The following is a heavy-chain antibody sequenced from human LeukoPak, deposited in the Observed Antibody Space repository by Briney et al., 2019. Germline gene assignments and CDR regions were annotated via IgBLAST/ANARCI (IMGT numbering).Heavy chain of an antibody. D-gene: IGHD4-17*01. CDR2: MNPNSGNT. CDR1: GYTFTDYD. Sequence: ASVKVSCKTSGYTFTDYDITWVRQATGQGLEWMGWMNPNSGNTGYAQKFQGRVTMTRNTSISTAYMELSSLRSEDTAVYYCARVSPNTVTTLQYFDYWGQGTLVTVSS. J-gene: IGHJ4*02. V-gene: IGHV1-8*02. CDR3: ARVSPNTVTTLQYFDY.